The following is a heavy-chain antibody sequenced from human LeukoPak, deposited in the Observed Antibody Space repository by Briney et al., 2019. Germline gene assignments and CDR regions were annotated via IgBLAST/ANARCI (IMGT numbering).Heavy chain of an antibody. CDR2: INHSGST. J-gene: IGHJ4*02. CDR1: GGSFSGYY. V-gene: IGHV4-34*01. CDR3: ARVRVGYSYGYRLVYFDY. Sequence: SETLSLTRAVYGGSFSGYYWSWIRQPPGKGLEWIGEINHSGSTNYNPSLKSRVTISVDTSKNQFSLKLSSVTAADTAVYYCARVRVGYSYGYRLVYFDYWGQGTLVTVSS. D-gene: IGHD5-18*01.